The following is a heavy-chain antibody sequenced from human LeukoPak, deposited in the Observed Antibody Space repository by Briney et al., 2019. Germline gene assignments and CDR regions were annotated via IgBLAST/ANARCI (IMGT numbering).Heavy chain of an antibody. CDR1: GYTFTAYY. V-gene: IGHV1-2*02. CDR3: ARDRPLRD. J-gene: IGHJ4*02. D-gene: IGHD3-9*01. Sequence: ASVKVSCKASGYTFTAYYMHWVRQAPGQGLEWMGWINPNSGDTTYAQNFQGIVTMTRDTSISTAYMELTRLRSDDTAVYYCARDRPLRDWGQGTLVTVSS. CDR2: INPNSGDT.